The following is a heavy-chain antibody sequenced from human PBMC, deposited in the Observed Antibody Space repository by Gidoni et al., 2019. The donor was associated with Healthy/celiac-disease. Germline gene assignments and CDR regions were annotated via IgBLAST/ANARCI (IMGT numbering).Heavy chain of an antibody. Sequence: EVQLVESGGGLVTPGGSLSLSCSASGFTFTNAWMSWVRQAPGKGLEWVGRIKSKTDGGTTDYAANVKGRFTIARDDTKNTLYLQMNSLKTEDTAVYYCTTYYYDSSGAHRDYWGQGTLVTVSS. V-gene: IGHV3-15*01. D-gene: IGHD3-22*01. CDR2: IKSKTDGGTT. J-gene: IGHJ4*02. CDR1: GFTFTNAW. CDR3: TTYYYDSSGAHRDY.